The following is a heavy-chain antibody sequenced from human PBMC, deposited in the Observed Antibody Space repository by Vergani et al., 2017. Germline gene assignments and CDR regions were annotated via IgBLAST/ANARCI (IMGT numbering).Heavy chain of an antibody. Sequence: QVQLVQSGAEVKKPGSSVKVSCKASGGTFSSYTISWVRQAPGQGLEWMGRIIPILGIANYAQKFQGRVTITADKSTSTAYMELSSLRSEDTAVYYCARHEHSSSWYDYWGQGTLVTVSS. J-gene: IGHJ4*02. CDR2: IIPILGIA. CDR3: ARHEHSSSWYDY. V-gene: IGHV1-69*02. D-gene: IGHD6-13*01. CDR1: GGTFSSYT.